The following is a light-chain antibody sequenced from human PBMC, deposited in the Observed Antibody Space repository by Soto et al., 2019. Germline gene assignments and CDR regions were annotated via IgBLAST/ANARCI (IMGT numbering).Light chain of an antibody. CDR1: QSVSSY. V-gene: IGKV3-20*01. CDR2: DAS. Sequence: EIVLTQSPATLSLSPGERATLSCRASQSVSSYLAWYQQKPGQAPRLLIYDASSRATGIPDRFSGSGSGTDFTLTIRRLEPEDFAVYYCQQYGSSYPWTFGQGTKVDI. J-gene: IGKJ1*01. CDR3: QQYGSSYPWT.